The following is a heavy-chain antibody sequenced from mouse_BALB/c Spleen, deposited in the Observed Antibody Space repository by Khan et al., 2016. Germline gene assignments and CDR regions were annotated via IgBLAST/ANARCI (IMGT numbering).Heavy chain of an antibody. CDR1: GFTFSSYA. CDR2: ISSGGSS. J-gene: IGHJ2*01. CDR3: ATKVYYFDY. V-gene: IGHV5-6-5*01. Sequence: EVQLVESGGGLVKPGGSLKLSCAASGFTFSSYAMSWVRQTPEKRLEWVASISSGGSSFYPDILKDRFTISRDNARNILYLQMSSLRSEDTVMYFCATKVYYFDYWGQGTTLTVAS.